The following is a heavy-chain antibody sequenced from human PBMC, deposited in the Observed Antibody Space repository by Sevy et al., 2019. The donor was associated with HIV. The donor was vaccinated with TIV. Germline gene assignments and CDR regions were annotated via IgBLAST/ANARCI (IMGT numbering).Heavy chain of an antibody. CDR2: VNSDGSST. CDR3: VAANTWQDY. D-gene: IGHD2-15*01. Sequence: GGSLRLSCAASGFTFSSYWMHRVRQAPRKGPVWVSGVNSDGSSTNYADSVKGRFTMSRDSAKNTLYLQMNSLRAEDTAVYFCVAANTWQDYWGQGTLVTVSS. J-gene: IGHJ4*02. CDR1: GFTFSSYW. V-gene: IGHV3-74*01.